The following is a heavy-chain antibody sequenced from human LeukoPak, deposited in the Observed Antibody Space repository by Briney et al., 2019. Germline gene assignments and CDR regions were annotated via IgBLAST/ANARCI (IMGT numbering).Heavy chain of an antibody. CDR3: AAMTSVTTGDY. V-gene: IGHV3-30*02. Sequence: GGSLRLSCAASGFPFSSYGMHWVRQAPGKRLEWVAFIPYDGSDKFYADSVKGRFTISRDNSKNTLYLQMNSLRAEDTAVYYCAAMTSVTTGDYWGQGTLVTVSS. D-gene: IGHD4-11*01. J-gene: IGHJ4*02. CDR1: GFPFSSYG. CDR2: IPYDGSDK.